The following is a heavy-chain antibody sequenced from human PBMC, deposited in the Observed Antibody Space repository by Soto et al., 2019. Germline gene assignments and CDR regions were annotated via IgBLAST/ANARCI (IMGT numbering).Heavy chain of an antibody. CDR1: GASMSPYY. CDR3: ARVGDGYNWDFDC. Sequence: SETLSLTCSVSGASMSPYYWTWVRQPPGKGLEWIANVYYRGTTNYNSSLKSRVTISVATSKNQFSLTMTSVSAADTAIYYCARVGDGYNWDFDCWGQGTLVTVSS. V-gene: IGHV4-59*01. J-gene: IGHJ4*02. D-gene: IGHD5-12*01. CDR2: VYYRGTT.